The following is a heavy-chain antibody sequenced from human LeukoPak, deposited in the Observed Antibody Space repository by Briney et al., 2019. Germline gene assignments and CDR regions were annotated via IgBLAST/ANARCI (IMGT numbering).Heavy chain of an antibody. Sequence: PGGSLRLSCAASGFPLTSNYMTSVRPAPGKGLEWVSVISSGGNTYYADSVKGRFTISRDNSKNTVYLQMSGLRAEDTAVYYCAREVRGYYFDYWGQGTLVTASS. CDR1: GFPLTSNY. CDR3: AREVRGYYFDY. D-gene: IGHD5-12*01. CDR2: ISSGGNT. V-gene: IGHV3-53*01. J-gene: IGHJ4*02.